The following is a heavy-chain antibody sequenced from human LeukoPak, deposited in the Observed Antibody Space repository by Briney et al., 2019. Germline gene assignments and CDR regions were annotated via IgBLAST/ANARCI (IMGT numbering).Heavy chain of an antibody. CDR3: ARWSYGSSGQRPFDI. CDR2: IYYSGTT. CDR1: GGSINNYY. Sequence: KASETLSLTCTVSGGSINNYYWTWIRQPPGKGLEWIGYIYYSGTTNYNPSLKSRVTVSVDTSKNQFSLKLSSVTAADTAVYYCARWSYGSSGQRPFDIWGQGTMVTVSS. D-gene: IGHD3-22*01. V-gene: IGHV4-59*01. J-gene: IGHJ3*02.